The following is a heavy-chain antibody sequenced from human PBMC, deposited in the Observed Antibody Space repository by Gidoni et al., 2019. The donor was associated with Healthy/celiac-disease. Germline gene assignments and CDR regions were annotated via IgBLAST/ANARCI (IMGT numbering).Heavy chain of an antibody. CDR1: GFTFSSYA. D-gene: IGHD3-3*01. Sequence: QVQLVESGGGVVQPGRSLRLSCAASGFTFSSYAMHWVRQAPGKGLEWVAVISYDGSNKYYADSVKGRFTISRDNSKNTLYLQMNSLRAEDTAVYYCARGPLLLRFLEWLKAPAREYYYYMDVWGKGTTVTVSS. J-gene: IGHJ6*03. CDR2: ISYDGSNK. CDR3: ARGPLLLRFLEWLKAPAREYYYYMDV. V-gene: IGHV3-30-3*01.